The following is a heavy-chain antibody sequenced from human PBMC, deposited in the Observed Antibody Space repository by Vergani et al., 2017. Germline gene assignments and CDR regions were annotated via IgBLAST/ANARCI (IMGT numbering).Heavy chain of an antibody. CDR2: FYSDGST. CDR3: AAQYSSSSVYYYGMDV. CDR1: GFTVSSNY. D-gene: IGHD6-6*01. Sequence: EVQLVESGGGLIQPGGSLRLSCAASGFTVSSNYMSWVRQAPGKGLEWVSVFYSDGSTYYADSVKGRFTISRDNSKNTLYLQMNSLRAEDTAVYYCAAQYSSSSVYYYGMDVWGPGTTVTVSS. J-gene: IGHJ6*02. V-gene: IGHV3-53*01.